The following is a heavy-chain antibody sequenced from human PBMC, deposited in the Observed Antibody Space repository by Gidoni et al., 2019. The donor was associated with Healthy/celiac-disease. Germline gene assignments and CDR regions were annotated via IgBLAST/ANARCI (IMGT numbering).Heavy chain of an antibody. CDR2: ISSSSSYI. Sequence: EVQLVESGGGLVKPGGSLRLSCAASGFTFSSYSMNWVRQAPGKGLEWVSSISSSSSYIYYADSVKGRFTISRDNDKNSLYLQMNSLRAEDTAVYYCARDLSLTDQSGSYSEFDYWGQGTLVTVSS. J-gene: IGHJ4*02. CDR3: ARDLSLTDQSGSYSEFDY. D-gene: IGHD1-26*01. CDR1: GFTFSSYS. V-gene: IGHV3-21*01.